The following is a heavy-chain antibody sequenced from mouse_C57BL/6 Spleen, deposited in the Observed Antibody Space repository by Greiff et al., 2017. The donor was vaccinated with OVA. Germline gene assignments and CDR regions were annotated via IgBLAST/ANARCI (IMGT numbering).Heavy chain of an antibody. Sequence: EVQVVESVAELVRPGASVKLSCTASGFNIKNTYMHWVKQRPEQGLEWIGRIDPANGNTKYAPKFQGKATITADTSSNTAYLQLSSLTSEDTAIYYCARTPLTTVVAFYAMDYWGQGTSVTVSS. CDR3: ARTPLTTVVAFYAMDY. J-gene: IGHJ4*01. CDR2: IDPANGNT. D-gene: IGHD1-1*01. CDR1: GFNIKNTY. V-gene: IGHV14-3*01.